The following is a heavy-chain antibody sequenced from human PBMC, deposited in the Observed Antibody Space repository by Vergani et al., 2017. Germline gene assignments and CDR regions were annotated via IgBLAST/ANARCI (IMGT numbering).Heavy chain of an antibody. D-gene: IGHD6-19*01. CDR3: ARDLKASGWYPGCPFDY. CDR2: ISAYNGNT. J-gene: IGHJ4*02. Sequence: QVQLVQSGAEVKKPGASVKVSCKASGYTFTSYGFSWVRKAPGQGLEWMGWISAYNGNTNYAQKLQGRVTMTTDTSTSTAYMELRSLRSDDTAVYYCARDLKASGWYPGCPFDYWGQGTLVTVSS. V-gene: IGHV1-18*04. CDR1: GYTFTSYG.